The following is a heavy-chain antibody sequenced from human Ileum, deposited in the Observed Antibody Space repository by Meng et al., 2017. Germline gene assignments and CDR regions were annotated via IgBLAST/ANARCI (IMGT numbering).Heavy chain of an antibody. J-gene: IGHJ5*02. V-gene: IGHV4-59*08. Sequence: QVQLQEAGPGRVKPSETLSRTCTVSGGSISNYYWSWIRQPPGKGLEWIGYIHNSATTKYSPSLKSRVTISEDTSKNQFSLKLSSVTAADTAVYYCARHDVVPVIRHGFDPWGQGTLVTVSS. CDR3: ARHDVVPVIRHGFDP. CDR2: IHNSATT. CDR1: GGSISNYY. D-gene: IGHD3-10*01.